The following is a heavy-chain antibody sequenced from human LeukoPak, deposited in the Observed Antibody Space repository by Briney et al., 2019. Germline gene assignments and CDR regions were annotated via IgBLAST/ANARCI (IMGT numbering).Heavy chain of an antibody. J-gene: IGHJ3*01. Sequence: GGSLRLSCAASGFTFSYYIMNWVRQAPGKGLEWISYSNTDGTISYADSVKGRFTISRDNAENSLYLQMNSLRDEDTAVYFCVRDRDYAFDFWGQGTMVTVSS. CDR2: SNTDGTI. CDR1: GFTFSYYI. CDR3: VRDRDYAFDF. V-gene: IGHV3-48*02.